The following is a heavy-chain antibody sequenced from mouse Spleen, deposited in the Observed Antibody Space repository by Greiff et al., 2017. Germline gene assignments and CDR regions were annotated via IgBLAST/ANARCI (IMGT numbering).Heavy chain of an antibody. CDR2: INPTNGFI. CDR3: ARENYYDGSGFAY. D-gene: IGHD1-1*01. Sequence: LQQSGAELVRHGASAKMFCKTSGYTSITYTMHWVKQRPGQGLEWFGYINPTNGFIKYNEKFKDKATLTTDMSSSTAYMQLSSLTSEDSAVYYCARENYYDGSGFAYWGQGTLVTVSA. J-gene: IGHJ3*01. V-gene: IGHV1-4*01. CDR1: GYTSITYT.